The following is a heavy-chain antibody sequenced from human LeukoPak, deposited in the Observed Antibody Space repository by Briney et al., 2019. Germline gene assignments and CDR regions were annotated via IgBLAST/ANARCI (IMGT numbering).Heavy chain of an antibody. V-gene: IGHV4-39*07. Sequence: SETLSLTCTVSGGSISSSTYYWGWIRQPPGKGLEWIGTIYYSGTTNYNPSLKSRVTISVDTSRNQFSLKLSSVTAADTAVYYCANTHYCSGGSCYSDYWGQGTLVTVSS. D-gene: IGHD2-15*01. J-gene: IGHJ4*02. CDR3: ANTHYCSGGSCYSDY. CDR2: IYYSGTT. CDR1: GGSISSSTYY.